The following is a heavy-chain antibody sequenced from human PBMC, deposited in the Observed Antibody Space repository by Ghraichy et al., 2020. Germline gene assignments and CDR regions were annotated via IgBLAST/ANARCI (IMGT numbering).Heavy chain of an antibody. V-gene: IGHV3-23*01. Sequence: LSLTCAASGFTFSSYAMSWVRQAPGKGLEWVSAISGSGGSTYYADSVKGRFTISRDNSKNTLYLQMNSLRAEDTAVYYCAKITSVYSRFDYWGQGTLVTVSS. J-gene: IGHJ4*02. D-gene: IGHD4-11*01. CDR1: GFTFSSYA. CDR2: ISGSGGST. CDR3: AKITSVYSRFDY.